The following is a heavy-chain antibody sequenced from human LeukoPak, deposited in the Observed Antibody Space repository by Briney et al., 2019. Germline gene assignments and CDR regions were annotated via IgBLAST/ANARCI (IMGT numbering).Heavy chain of an antibody. V-gene: IGHV3-30*04. CDR3: ARDMRGDYGDYSSSDSYYDMDV. D-gene: IGHD4-17*01. CDR1: GFIFSNYA. J-gene: IGHJ6*02. Sequence: TGGSLRLSCAVSGFIFSNYAMHWVRQAPGKGLEWVAVTAYDGSNEYYADSVKGRFTISRDNSKNTLNLQMNSLRAEDTAVYYCARDMRGDYGDYSSSDSYYDMDVWGQGTTVTVSS. CDR2: TAYDGSNE.